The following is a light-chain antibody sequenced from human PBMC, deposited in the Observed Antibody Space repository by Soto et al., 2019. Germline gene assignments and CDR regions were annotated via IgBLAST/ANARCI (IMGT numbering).Light chain of an antibody. CDR2: DAS. CDR3: QQYNSYPWT. V-gene: IGKV1-5*01. Sequence: LQMTQSPSTLSASVGDGVTIACRASQSISSWLAWYQQKPGKAPQLLIYDASSLQSGVPSRFSGSGSGTEFTLTISSLQPDDFASYYCQQYNSYPWTFGQGPKVEI. CDR1: QSISSW. J-gene: IGKJ1*01.